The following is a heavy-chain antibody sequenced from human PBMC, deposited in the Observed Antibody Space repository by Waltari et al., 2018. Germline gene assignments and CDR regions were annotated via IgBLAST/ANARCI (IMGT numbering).Heavy chain of an antibody. D-gene: IGHD1-1*01. V-gene: IGHV1-8*01. Sequence: QVQLVQSGAEVKKPGASVTVSCKASGYTFTSYDINWVRQATGQGLEWRGWMNPNSGNTGYAQKFQGRVTMTRNTSISTAYMERSSLRSEDTAVYYCARGRGTLAYYYYGMDVWGQGTTVTVSS. J-gene: IGHJ6*02. CDR2: MNPNSGNT. CDR1: GYTFTSYD. CDR3: ARGRGTLAYYYYGMDV.